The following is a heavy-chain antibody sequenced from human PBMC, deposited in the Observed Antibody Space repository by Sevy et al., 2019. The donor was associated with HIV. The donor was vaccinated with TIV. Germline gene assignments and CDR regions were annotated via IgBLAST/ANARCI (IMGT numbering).Heavy chain of an antibody. D-gene: IGHD6-13*01. CDR3: ARDPHSSSRGYYYYGMDV. V-gene: IGHV3-48*02. CDR1: GFTFSSYS. CDR2: ISSSSSTI. Sequence: GGSLRLTCAASGFTFSSYSMNWVRQAPGKGLEWVSYISSSSSTIYYADSVKGRFTISRDNAKNSLYLQMNSLRDEDTAVYYCARDPHSSSRGYYYYGMDVWVQGTTVTVSS. J-gene: IGHJ6*02.